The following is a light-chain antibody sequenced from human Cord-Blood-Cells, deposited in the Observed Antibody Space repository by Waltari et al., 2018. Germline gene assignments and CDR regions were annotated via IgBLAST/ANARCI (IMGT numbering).Light chain of an antibody. CDR3: QQYGSSFT. CDR2: GAS. Sequence: EIVLTQSPGTLSLSPGERATLYCRASQSVSSSYLAWYQQKPGQSPRLLIYGASSRATGIPDRFSVSGSGTDFTLTISRLEPEDFAVYYCQQYGSSFTFGPGTKVDIK. CDR1: QSVSSSY. J-gene: IGKJ3*01. V-gene: IGKV3-20*01.